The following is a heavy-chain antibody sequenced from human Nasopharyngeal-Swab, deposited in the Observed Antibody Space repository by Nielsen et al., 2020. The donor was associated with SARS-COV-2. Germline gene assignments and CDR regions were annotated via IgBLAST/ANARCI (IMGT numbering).Heavy chain of an antibody. Sequence: GGSLRLSCAASGFKFDDYAMHWVRQGPGQGLEWVSGISWNSGDTGYADSVKGRFTISRDDAKNSLYMQMNSLRPEDTALYYCAKVGSGYDNDYWGQGTLVTVSS. CDR3: AKVGSGYDNDY. J-gene: IGHJ4*02. D-gene: IGHD3-22*01. CDR1: GFKFDDYA. CDR2: ISWNSGDT. V-gene: IGHV3-9*01.